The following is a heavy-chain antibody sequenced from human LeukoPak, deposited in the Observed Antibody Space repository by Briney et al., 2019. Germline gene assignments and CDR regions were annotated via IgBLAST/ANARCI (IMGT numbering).Heavy chain of an antibody. V-gene: IGHV1-2*02. D-gene: IGHD4-17*01. J-gene: IGHJ4*02. Sequence: ASVKVSCKASGYTFTGYYMHWVRQAPGQGLEWMGWINPNSGGTNYAQKFQGRVTMTRDTSISTAYMELSRLRSDDTAVYYCARGAMMATVTKNNFDYWGQGTLVTVSS. CDR1: GYTFTGYY. CDR3: ARGAMMATVTKNNFDY. CDR2: INPNSGGT.